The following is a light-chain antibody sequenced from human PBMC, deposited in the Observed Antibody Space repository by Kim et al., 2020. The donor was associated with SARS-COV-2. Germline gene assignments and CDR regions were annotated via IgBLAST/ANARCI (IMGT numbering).Light chain of an antibody. CDR3: SSYAGRNDLV. Sequence: GQSADISCTGTSSDVGRYNYVSWYQHPPGKAPTLIIYDVTKRPTGVPDRFSGSKSGNTAPLTVSGLQAEDEADYYCSSYAGRNDLVFGGGTQLTVL. CDR1: SSDVGRYNY. J-gene: IGLJ2*01. V-gene: IGLV2-8*01. CDR2: DVT.